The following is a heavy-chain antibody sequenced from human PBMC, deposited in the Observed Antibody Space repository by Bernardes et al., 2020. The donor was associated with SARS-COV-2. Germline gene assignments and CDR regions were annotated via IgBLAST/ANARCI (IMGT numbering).Heavy chain of an antibody. V-gene: IGHV3-66*02. CDR2: IYSGGST. J-gene: IGHJ3*02. CDR1: GFTVSSNY. CDR3: AGEVEMTFDSFDI. Sequence: GGSLRLSCSASGFTVSSNYMSWVRQAPGKGLEWVSLIYSGGSTYYADSVKGRFTISRDNSKNTLYLHMNSLRAEDTAVYYCAGEVEMTFDSFDIWGQGTMVTVSS.